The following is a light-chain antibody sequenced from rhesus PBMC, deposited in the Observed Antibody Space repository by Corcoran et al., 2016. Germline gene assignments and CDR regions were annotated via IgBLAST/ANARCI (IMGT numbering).Light chain of an antibody. CDR3: QQYNSAPYS. J-gene: IGKJ2*01. V-gene: IGKV1-21*01. Sequence: DIQMTQSPSSLSASVGDRVTITCRASQGISSWLAWYQQKPGKAPKLLIEKAASLQSGVPSRVSGSGSGTDFTLTISSLQPEDFATYYCQQYNSAPYSFGPGTKVEIK. CDR2: KAA. CDR1: QGISSW.